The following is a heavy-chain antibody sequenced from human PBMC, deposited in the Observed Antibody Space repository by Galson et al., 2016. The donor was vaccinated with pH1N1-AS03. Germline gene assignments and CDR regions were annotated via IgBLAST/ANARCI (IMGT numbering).Heavy chain of an antibody. V-gene: IGHV3-33*03. J-gene: IGHJ4*02. Sequence: SLRLSCAASGFIFKDFGMHWVRETSGKRLEWVAGIWYEGSVKEYAYSVKGRFTISRDNSRNTLSLQMEGLRAEDTGVYYCAKDPGYYASKAQIDKWGQGTLVTVSS. D-gene: IGHD3-10*01. CDR3: AKDPGYYASKAQIDK. CDR2: IWYEGSVK. CDR1: GFIFKDFG.